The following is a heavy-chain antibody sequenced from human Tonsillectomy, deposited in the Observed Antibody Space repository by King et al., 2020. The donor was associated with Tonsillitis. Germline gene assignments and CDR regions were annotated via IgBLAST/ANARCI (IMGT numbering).Heavy chain of an antibody. Sequence: VQLVESGGGLVQPGGSLRLSCAASGCTFSSYAMSWVRQAPGKGVEWVSAISGSGGRTYYAASVKGRLSISRYNSKTTRSLQRNSLRAEDTAVYYCAKVDQPRTYYDFWSGYYLDYFDYWGQGTLVTVSS. CDR1: GCTFSSYA. V-gene: IGHV3-23*04. CDR2: ISGSGGRT. J-gene: IGHJ4*02. CDR3: AKVDQPRTYYDFWSGYYLDYFDY. D-gene: IGHD3-3*01.